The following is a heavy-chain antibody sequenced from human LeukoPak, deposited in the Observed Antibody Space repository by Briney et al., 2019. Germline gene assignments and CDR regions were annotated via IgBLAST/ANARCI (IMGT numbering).Heavy chain of an antibody. V-gene: IGHV3-74*01. D-gene: IGHD5-18*01. CDR3: ARVVDTHFDY. J-gene: IGHJ4*02. CDR1: GFTFNSYW. CDR2: INSDGSTT. Sequence: PGGSLKLSCPASGFTFNSYWMHWVRQDPRKRLVWVSRINSDGSTTTYADAVKGRFTISRDNAKNTLYLQMNSLRAEDTAVYYCARVVDTHFDYWGQGTLVTVSS.